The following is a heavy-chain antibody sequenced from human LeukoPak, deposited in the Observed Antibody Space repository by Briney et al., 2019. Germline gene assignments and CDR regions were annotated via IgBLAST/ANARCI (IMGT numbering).Heavy chain of an antibody. V-gene: IGHV4-34*01. CDR3: ARRQSMVRGSTRAFDI. CDR2: INHSGST. J-gene: IGHJ3*02. Sequence: SETLSLTCAVYGGSFSGYYWSWIRQPPGKGLEWIGEINHSGSTNYNPSLKSRVTISVDTSKNQFSLKLSSVTAADTAVYYCARRQSMVRGSTRAFDIWGQGTMVTVSS. CDR1: GGSFSGYY. D-gene: IGHD3-10*01.